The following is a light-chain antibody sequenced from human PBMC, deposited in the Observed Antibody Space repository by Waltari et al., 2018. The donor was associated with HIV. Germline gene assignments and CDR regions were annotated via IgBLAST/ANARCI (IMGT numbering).Light chain of an antibody. CDR2: WAS. V-gene: IGKV4-1*01. Sequence: DIVMTQSPDSLAVSLGERATIHCKSSQSVLKTSTSRNYLAWYQQKPRQPPTLLIYWASTRKSGVPARFSGSGSGTDFTLTISSLQAEDVAVYYCQQYLSTPLTFGGGTKVEIK. CDR1: QSVLKTSTSRNY. J-gene: IGKJ4*01. CDR3: QQYLSTPLT.